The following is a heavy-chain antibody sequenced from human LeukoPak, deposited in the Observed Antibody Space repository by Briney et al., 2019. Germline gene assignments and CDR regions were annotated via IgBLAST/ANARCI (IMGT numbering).Heavy chain of an antibody. V-gene: IGHV4-59*01. CDR1: GGSISRFY. CDR3: ARGTYSPDY. Sequence: SETLSLTCTVSGGSISRFYWTYIRQPPGKGLEWIGYIYYSGSTNHNPSLKSRVTISVDTSKNQFSLRLSSVTAADTAVYYCARGTYSPDYWGQGTPVTVSS. J-gene: IGHJ4*02. D-gene: IGHD1-7*01. CDR2: IYYSGST.